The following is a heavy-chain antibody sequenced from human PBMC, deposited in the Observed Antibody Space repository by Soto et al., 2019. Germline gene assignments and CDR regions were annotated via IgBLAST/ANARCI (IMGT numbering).Heavy chain of an antibody. V-gene: IGHV3-49*03. CDR3: TREWGLLDFDI. CDR2: IRSKGYGWTT. D-gene: IGHD1-26*01. CDR1: GFTFGDYA. Sequence: GGSLRLSCTASGFTFGDYAMSWFRQAPGKGLEWEGFIRSKGYGWTTEYAASVKGRFTISRDDSKSIAYLQMNSLKTEDTAVYYCTREWGLLDFDIWGQGTMVTVSS. J-gene: IGHJ3*02.